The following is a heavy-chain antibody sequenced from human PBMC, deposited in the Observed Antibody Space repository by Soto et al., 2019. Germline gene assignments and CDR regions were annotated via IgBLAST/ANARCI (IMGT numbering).Heavy chain of an antibody. V-gene: IGHV1-2*04. Sequence: VASVKVSCKASGYIFTGYYMHWVRQAPGQGLEWMGWINPNSGGTNYAQKFQGWVTMTRDTSISTAYMELSRLRSDDTAVYYCARAAYGDYANWFDPWGQGTLVTVSS. D-gene: IGHD4-17*01. CDR1: GYIFTGYY. J-gene: IGHJ5*02. CDR2: INPNSGGT. CDR3: ARAAYGDYANWFDP.